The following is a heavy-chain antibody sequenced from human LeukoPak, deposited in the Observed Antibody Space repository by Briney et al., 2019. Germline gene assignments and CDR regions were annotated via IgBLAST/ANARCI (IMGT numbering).Heavy chain of an antibody. V-gene: IGHV4-39*07. CDR1: GGSISSGGYY. CDR3: ARGPPAKPGTGYYYGMDV. D-gene: IGHD2-2*01. Sequence: SETLSLTCTVSGGSISSGGYYWSWIRQPPGKGLEWIGEINHSGSTNYNPSLKSRVTISVDMSKNQFSLKLSSVTAADTAVYYSARGPPAKPGTGYYYGMDVWGQGTTVTVSS. CDR2: INHSGST. J-gene: IGHJ6*02.